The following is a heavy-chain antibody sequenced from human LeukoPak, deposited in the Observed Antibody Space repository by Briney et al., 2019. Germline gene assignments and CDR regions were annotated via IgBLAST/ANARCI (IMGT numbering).Heavy chain of an antibody. Sequence: SETLSLPCTVSGGSISSGSYYWSWVRQPAGKGLEWIGRIYTSGSTNYNPSLKSRDTISVDTSKNQFSLKLSSVTAADAAVYYCARAYCGGDCSVDYWGQGTLVTVSS. D-gene: IGHD2-21*02. J-gene: IGHJ4*02. CDR1: GGSISSGSYY. V-gene: IGHV4-61*02. CDR2: IYTSGST. CDR3: ARAYCGGDCSVDY.